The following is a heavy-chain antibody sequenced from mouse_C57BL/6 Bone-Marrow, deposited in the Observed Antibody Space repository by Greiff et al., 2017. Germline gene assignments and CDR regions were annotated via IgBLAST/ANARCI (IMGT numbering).Heavy chain of an antibody. V-gene: IGHV1-85*01. Sequence: VQGVESGPELVKPGASVKLSCKASGYTFTSYDINWVKQRPGQGLEWIGWIYPRDGSTKYNEKFKGKATLTVDTSSSTAYMELHSLTSEDSAVYFCASPYYFDYWGQGTTLTVSS. CDR1: GYTFTSYD. J-gene: IGHJ2*01. CDR2: IYPRDGST. CDR3: ASPYYFDY.